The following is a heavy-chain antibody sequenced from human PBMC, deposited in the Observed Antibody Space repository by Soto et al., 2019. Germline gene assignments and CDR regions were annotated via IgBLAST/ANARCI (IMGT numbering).Heavy chain of an antibody. CDR1: GSTFSNYN. V-gene: IGHV3-48*02. CDR3: ARDFYDFRSGYSPGWLDP. CDR2: ISSTSSTI. D-gene: IGHD3-3*01. J-gene: IGHJ5*02. Sequence: PGGSLRLSCAASGSTFSNYNMNWVRQAPGKGLEWVSYISSTSSTIYYADSVKGRFTISRDNAKNSLYLQMNSLRDEDTAVYYCARDFYDFRSGYSPGWLDPWGQGTLVTVSS.